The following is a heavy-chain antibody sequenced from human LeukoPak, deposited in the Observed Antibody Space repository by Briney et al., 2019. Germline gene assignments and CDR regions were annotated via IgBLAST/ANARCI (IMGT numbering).Heavy chain of an antibody. Sequence: GGSLRLSCAASGFTFSSYGMSWVRQAPGKGLEWVSAISGSGGSTYYADSVKGRFTISRDNSKNTLYLQMDSLRAEDTAVYYCAKGSSVTTALGYWGQGTLVTVSS. CDR1: GFTFSSYG. CDR2: ISGSGGST. D-gene: IGHD4-17*01. V-gene: IGHV3-23*01. J-gene: IGHJ4*02. CDR3: AKGSSVTTALGY.